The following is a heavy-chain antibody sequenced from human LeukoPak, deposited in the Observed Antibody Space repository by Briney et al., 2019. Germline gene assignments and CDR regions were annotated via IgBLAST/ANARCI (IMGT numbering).Heavy chain of an antibody. D-gene: IGHD3-10*01. V-gene: IGHV4-39*07. J-gene: IGHJ4*02. CDR3: ARDNWVRRDYGSGSYYKEDLGDY. CDR1: GGSISSSGYY. CDR2: VYYSGST. Sequence: PSETLSLTCTVSGGSISSSGYYWGWIRQPPGKGLEWIGSVYYSGSTYYNPSLKSRVTISVDTSKNQFSLKLSSVTAADTAVYYCARDNWVRRDYGSGSYYKEDLGDYWGQGTLVTVSS.